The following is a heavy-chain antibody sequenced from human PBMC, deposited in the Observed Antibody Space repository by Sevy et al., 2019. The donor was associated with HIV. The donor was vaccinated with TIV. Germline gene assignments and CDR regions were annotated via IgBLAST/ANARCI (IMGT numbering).Heavy chain of an antibody. Sequence: GGSLRLSYAASGFTFSSYGMHWVRQAPGKGLEWVAFIRYDGSNKYYADSVKGRFTISRDNSKNTLYLQMNSLRAEDTAVYYCAKDLGYSSSWYSWDYYYYGMDVWGQGTTVTVSS. V-gene: IGHV3-30*02. CDR3: AKDLGYSSSWYSWDYYYYGMDV. J-gene: IGHJ6*02. D-gene: IGHD6-13*01. CDR1: GFTFSSYG. CDR2: IRYDGSNK.